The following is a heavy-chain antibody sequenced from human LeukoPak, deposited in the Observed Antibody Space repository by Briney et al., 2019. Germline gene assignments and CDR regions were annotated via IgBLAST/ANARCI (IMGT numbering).Heavy chain of an antibody. J-gene: IGHJ4*02. CDR1: GVPISSYY. Sequence: WETLALTCTASGVPISSYYWSWVRQPPGKGLEWVGYIYYSGSTNYNPSLMSRLTNPLNTYNNQFPLPLMSLPAADAAVYEFASVALVGDNDDYWGQGTLVTVSS. V-gene: IGHV4-59*08. CDR2: IYYSGST. CDR3: ASVALVGDNDDY. D-gene: IGHD2-8*02.